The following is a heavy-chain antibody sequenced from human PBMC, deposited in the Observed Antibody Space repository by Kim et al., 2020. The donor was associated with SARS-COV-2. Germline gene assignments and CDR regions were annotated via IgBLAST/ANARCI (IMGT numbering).Heavy chain of an antibody. J-gene: IGHJ1*01. CDR3: AKDPSGGYCTNGVGPIQH. CDR2: ISGSGGST. Sequence: GGSLRLSCAASGFTFRSYAMSWVRQAPGKGLEWVSAISGSGGSTYYADSVNGRFTISRDTSKNTLYLQMNSLRAEDTAVYYCAKDPSGGYCTNGVGPIQHWGQGTLVTVSS. CDR1: GFTFRSYA. D-gene: IGHD2-8*01. V-gene: IGHV3-23*01.